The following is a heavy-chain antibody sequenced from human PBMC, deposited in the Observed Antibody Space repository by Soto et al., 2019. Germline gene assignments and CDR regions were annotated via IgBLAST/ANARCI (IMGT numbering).Heavy chain of an antibody. D-gene: IGHD2-15*01. Sequence: QVQLVESGGGVVQPGRSLRLSCAASGFTFSSYVMHWVRQAPGKGLEWVAIISYDGNNKYYADSVKGRFTISRGNSKNTLYLQMNSLRAEDTAVYYCARAGCDGGSCYTLVGLRYGMDVWGQETTVTVSS. CDR3: ARAGCDGGSCYTLVGLRYGMDV. CDR1: GFTFSSYV. J-gene: IGHJ6*02. V-gene: IGHV3-30-3*01. CDR2: ISYDGNNK.